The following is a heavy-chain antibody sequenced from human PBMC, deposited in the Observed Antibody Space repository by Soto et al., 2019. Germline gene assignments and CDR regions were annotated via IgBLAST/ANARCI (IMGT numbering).Heavy chain of an antibody. D-gene: IGHD2-15*01. V-gene: IGHV3-23*01. J-gene: IGHJ5*02. CDR3: AKGHLGYCSGGSCSTTWFDP. Sequence: GGSLRLSCAASGFTFSSYAMSWVRQAPGKGLEWVSAISGSGGSTYYADSVKGRFTISRDNSKNTLYLQMNSLRAEDTAVYYCAKGHLGYCSGGSCSTTWFDPWGQGTLVTVSS. CDR2: ISGSGGST. CDR1: GFTFSSYA.